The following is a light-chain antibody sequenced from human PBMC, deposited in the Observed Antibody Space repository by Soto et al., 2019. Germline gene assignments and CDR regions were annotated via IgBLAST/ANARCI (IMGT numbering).Light chain of an antibody. J-gene: IGKJ5*01. Sequence: EIVMTQSTATRSVSPGERATLSCRASQSVSSDLAWYQQKPGQAPRLLIYGASTRATGIPVRFSGSGSGTDFTLAISRVEPEDFAVYYCQQYGSLPIPFGQGTLLAVK. V-gene: IGKV3-15*01. CDR1: QSVSSD. CDR3: QQYGSLPIP. CDR2: GAS.